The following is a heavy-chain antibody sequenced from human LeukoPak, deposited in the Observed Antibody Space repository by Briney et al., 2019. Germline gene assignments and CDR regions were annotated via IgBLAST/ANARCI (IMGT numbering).Heavy chain of an antibody. CDR3: ARDHPIHNRPTFTGRYYDYVWGSPRGFDP. CDR1: GYTFTSYD. CDR2: MNPNSGNT. V-gene: IGHV1-8*01. Sequence: ASVTVSYKASGYTFTSYDVNWVRQATGQGLEWMGWMNPNSGNTGYAQKFQGRVTITRNTSISTAYMELSSLRSEDTAVYYCARDHPIHNRPTFTGRYYDYVWGSPRGFDPWGQGTLVTVSS. D-gene: IGHD3-16*01. J-gene: IGHJ5*02.